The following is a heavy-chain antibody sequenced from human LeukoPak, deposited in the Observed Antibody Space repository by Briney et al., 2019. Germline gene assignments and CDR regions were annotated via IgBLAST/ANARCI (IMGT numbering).Heavy chain of an antibody. J-gene: IGHJ5*02. CDR3: ASPLMCNSTTCYDH. V-gene: IGHV4-30-2*01. D-gene: IGHD2-2*01. CDR1: GGSISSGGYS. Sequence: SQTLSLTCAVSGGSISSGGYSWSWIRQPPGKGLEWIGYIFQSGSTHYNPSLKSRVTISVDKSKNQFSLKLSSVTAADTAVYYCASPLMCNSTTCYDHWGQGTLVTVSS. CDR2: IFQSGST.